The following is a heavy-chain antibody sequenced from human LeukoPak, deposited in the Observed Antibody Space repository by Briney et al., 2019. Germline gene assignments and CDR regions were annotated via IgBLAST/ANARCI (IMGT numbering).Heavy chain of an antibody. V-gene: IGHV3-30-3*01. J-gene: IGHJ4*02. CDR3: AKDSSSWVLHY. Sequence: GGSLRLSCAASGFTFSSYSTHWVRQAPGKGLEWVAVISYDGTNNYYADSVKGRFTISRDNSKNTLYLQMNSLRAEDTAVYYCAKDSSSWVLHYWGQGTLVTVSS. D-gene: IGHD6-13*01. CDR1: GFTFSSYS. CDR2: ISYDGTNN.